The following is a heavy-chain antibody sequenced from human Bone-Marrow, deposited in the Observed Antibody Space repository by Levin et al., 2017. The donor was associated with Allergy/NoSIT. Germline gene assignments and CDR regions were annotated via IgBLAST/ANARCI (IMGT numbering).Heavy chain of an antibody. CDR3: AKDRDYGDYVWVEHYYFDY. J-gene: IGHJ4*02. CDR2: ISGSGGNT. CDR1: GFTFSTYA. D-gene: IGHD4-17*01. Sequence: GGSLRLSCAASGFTFSTYAMSWVRQAPGKGLEWVSAISGSGGNTYYADSVKGRFTISRDNSKNTLYLQMNSLRAEDTAVYYCAKDRDYGDYVWVEHYYFDYWGQGTLVTVSS. V-gene: IGHV3-23*01.